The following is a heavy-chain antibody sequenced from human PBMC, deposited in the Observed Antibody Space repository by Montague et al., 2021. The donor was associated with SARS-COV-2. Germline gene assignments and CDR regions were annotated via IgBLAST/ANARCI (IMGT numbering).Heavy chain of an antibody. J-gene: IGHJ4*02. Sequence: TLSLTCTVSGGSISSYYWSWIRQPPGKGLEWVGYIYYSGSTNYNPSLKSRVTISVDTSKNQFSLKLSSVTAADTAVYYCARVFPRWLQFDPYFDYWGQGTLVTVSS. CDR1: GGSISSYY. CDR3: ARVFPRWLQFDPYFDY. CDR2: IYYSGST. V-gene: IGHV4-59*01. D-gene: IGHD5-24*01.